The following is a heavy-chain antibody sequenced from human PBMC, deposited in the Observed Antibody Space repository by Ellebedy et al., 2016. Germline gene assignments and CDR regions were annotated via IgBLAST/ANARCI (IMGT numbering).Heavy chain of an antibody. V-gene: IGHV3-7*01. D-gene: IGHD3-22*01. CDR2: IKQDGSEK. Sequence: GGSLRLSXAASGFTFSSYWMSWVRQAPGKGLEWVANIKQDGSEKYYVDSVKGRFTISRDNAKNSLYLQMNSLRAEDTAVYYCARGGYYGSSGYYYFEYWGQGTLVTVSS. CDR3: ARGGYYGSSGYYYFEY. J-gene: IGHJ4*02. CDR1: GFTFSSYW.